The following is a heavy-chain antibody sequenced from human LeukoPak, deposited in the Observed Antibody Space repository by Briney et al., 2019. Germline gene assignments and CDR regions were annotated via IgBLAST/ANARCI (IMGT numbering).Heavy chain of an antibody. D-gene: IGHD3-10*01. CDR3: ARHGYYGSGSYYSFDC. V-gene: IGHV5-51*01. Sequence: GESLKISCKGSGYSFTSYWIGWVRQMPGKGLEWMGIIYPGDSDTRYSPSFQGQVTISADKSISTAYLQWSSLKASDTAMYYCARHGYYGSGSYYSFDCWGQGTLVTVSS. J-gene: IGHJ4*02. CDR1: GYSFTSYW. CDR2: IYPGDSDT.